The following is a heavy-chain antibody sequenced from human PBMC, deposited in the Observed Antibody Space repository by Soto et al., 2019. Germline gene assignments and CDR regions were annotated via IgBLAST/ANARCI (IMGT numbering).Heavy chain of an antibody. CDR3: ASITMIVVDTPAGWFDT. Sequence: PSETLSLTCTVSGGSISSGDYYWSWIRQPPGKGLEWIGYIYYSGSTYYNPSLKSRVTISVDTSKNQFSLKLSSVTAADTAVYYCASITMIVVDTPAGWFDTWGQGTLVTVSS. V-gene: IGHV4-30-4*01. CDR2: IYYSGST. J-gene: IGHJ5*02. D-gene: IGHD3-22*01. CDR1: GGSISSGDYY.